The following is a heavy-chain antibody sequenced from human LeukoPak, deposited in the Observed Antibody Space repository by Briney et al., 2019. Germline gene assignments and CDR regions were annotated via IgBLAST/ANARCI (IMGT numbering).Heavy chain of an antibody. CDR2: ISSSGRNI. D-gene: IGHD3-10*01. J-gene: IGHJ6*03. CDR3: ATEYASGRNYYYYMDV. Sequence: PGGSLRLSCAASGFTFSSYSMNWVRQAPGKGLECVSYISSSGRNIYYADSVKGRFTISRDNAKNSLYLQMNSLRAEDTAVYYCATEYASGRNYYYYMDVWGKGTTVTVSS. V-gene: IGHV3-48*04. CDR1: GFTFSSYS.